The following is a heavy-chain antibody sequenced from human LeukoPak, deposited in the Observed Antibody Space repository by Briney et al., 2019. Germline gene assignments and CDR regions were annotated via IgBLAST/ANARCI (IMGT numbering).Heavy chain of an antibody. J-gene: IGHJ3*02. V-gene: IGHV4-38-2*01. CDR3: ARHIRRDYVYNASDI. D-gene: IGHD4-17*01. CDR1: GYSISSGYY. Sequence: KPSETLSLTCAVSGYSISSGYYWGWIRQPPGKGPEWIGSIYHSGSTYYNPSLKSRVTISVDTSKNQFSLKLSSVTAADTAVYYCARHIRRDYVYNASDIWGQGTMVTVSS. CDR2: IYHSGST.